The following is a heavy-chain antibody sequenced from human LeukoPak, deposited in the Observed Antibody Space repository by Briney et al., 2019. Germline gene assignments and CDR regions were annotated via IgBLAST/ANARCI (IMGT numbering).Heavy chain of an antibody. V-gene: IGHV3-30*18. CDR1: GFTFSSYG. CDR2: ISYDGSNK. CDR3: AKDDKASLWPSFYYYYYGMDV. J-gene: IGHJ6*02. D-gene: IGHD3-10*01. Sequence: GGSLRLSRAASGFTFSSYGMHWVRQAPGKGLEWVAVISYDGSNKYYADSVKGRFTISRDNSKNTLYLQMNSLRAEDTAVYYCAKDDKASLWPSFYYYYYGMDVWGQGTTVTVSS.